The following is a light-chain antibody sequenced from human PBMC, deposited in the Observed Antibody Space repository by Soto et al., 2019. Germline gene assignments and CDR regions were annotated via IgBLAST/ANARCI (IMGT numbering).Light chain of an antibody. CDR2: DVS. CDR1: SSDVGGYNY. CDR3: SSYTSTYTVV. J-gene: IGLJ2*01. Sequence: QSVLTQPASVSGSPGQSITISCTGTSSDVGGYNYVSWYQQHPGKAPKLMIYDVSNRPSGVSNRFSGSKSGNTASLTISGLQAEDEADFYSSSYTSTYTVVFGGGTKLTVL. V-gene: IGLV2-14*01.